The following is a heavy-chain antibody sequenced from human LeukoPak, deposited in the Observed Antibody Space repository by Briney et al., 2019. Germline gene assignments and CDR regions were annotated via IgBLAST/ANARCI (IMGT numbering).Heavy chain of an antibody. V-gene: IGHV3-30*02. D-gene: IGHD3-22*01. CDR3: AKDGYGSLVVVTLDY. J-gene: IGHJ4*02. Sequence: GGSLRLSCAASGFTFSSYGMHWVRQAPGKGLEWVAFIRYDGSNKYYADSVKGRFTTSRDNSKNTLYLQMNSLRAEDTAVHYCAKDGYGSLVVVTLDYWGQGTLVTVSS. CDR1: GFTFSSYG. CDR2: IRYDGSNK.